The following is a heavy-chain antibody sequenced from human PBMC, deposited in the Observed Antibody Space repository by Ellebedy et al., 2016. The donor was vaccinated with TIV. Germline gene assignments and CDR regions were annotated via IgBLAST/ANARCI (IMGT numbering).Heavy chain of an antibody. CDR1: GGSFSGYY. V-gene: IGHV4-34*09. Sequence: SETLSLXCAVYGGSFSGYYWSWIRQPPGKGLEWIGEINHSGSTYYNPSLKSRVTISVDTSKNQFSLKLSSVTAADTAVYYCARHWFGEVDYWGQGTLVTVSS. CDR3: ARHWFGEVDY. D-gene: IGHD3-10*01. CDR2: INHSGST. J-gene: IGHJ4*02.